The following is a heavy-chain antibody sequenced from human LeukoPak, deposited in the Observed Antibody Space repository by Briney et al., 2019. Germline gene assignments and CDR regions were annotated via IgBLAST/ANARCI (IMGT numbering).Heavy chain of an antibody. D-gene: IGHD6-19*01. V-gene: IGHV4-59*08. CDR2: IYYSGST. CDR3: ARHFTFYYSSASNWFDP. CDR1: GGSISSYY. J-gene: IGHJ5*02. Sequence: SETLSLTCTVSGGSISSYYWSWIRQPPGKGLEWIGYIYYSGSTNYNPSLKSRVTISVDTSKNQFSLKLSSVTAADTAVYYCARHFTFYYSSASNWFDPWGQGTLVTVSS.